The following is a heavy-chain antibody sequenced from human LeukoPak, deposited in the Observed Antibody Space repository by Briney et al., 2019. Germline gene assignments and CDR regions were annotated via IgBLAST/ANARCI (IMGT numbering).Heavy chain of an antibody. CDR3: AGWGYGSGSYYNLASFDY. J-gene: IGHJ4*02. V-gene: IGHV3-21*01. CDR2: ISSSSSYI. D-gene: IGHD3-10*01. Sequence: GGSLRLSCAASGFTFSSYSMNWVRQAPGKGLEWVSSISSSSSYIYYADSVKGRFTISRDNSKNTLYLQMNSLRTEDTAVYYCAGWGYGSGSYYNLASFDYWGQGTLVTVSS. CDR1: GFTFSSYS.